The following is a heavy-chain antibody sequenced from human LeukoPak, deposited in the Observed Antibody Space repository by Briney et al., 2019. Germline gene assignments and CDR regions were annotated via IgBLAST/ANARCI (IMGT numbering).Heavy chain of an antibody. J-gene: IGHJ4*02. CDR1: GFTFTDYW. V-gene: IGHV3-74*01. CDR3: ARDIYSKSGDDY. CDR2: SNSDESST. Sequence: PGGSLRLSCAASGFTFTDYWMHWVRHAPGKGLVWVSRSNSDESSTSYADSVKGRFTISRDNAKNTLYLQMNSLRAEDTAVYYCARDIYSKSGDDYWGQGTLVTVSS. D-gene: IGHD6-13*01.